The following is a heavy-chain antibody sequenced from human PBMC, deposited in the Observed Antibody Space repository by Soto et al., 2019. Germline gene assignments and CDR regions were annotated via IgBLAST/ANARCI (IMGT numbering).Heavy chain of an antibody. V-gene: IGHV3-23*01. Sequence: EVQLLESGGGLVQPGGSLRLSCLGSGFTFSSYGMSWVRQAAGKGLEWVSGISGGGSGTYYADSVKGRFTISRDNFKSTLYLEMNSLRAEDTAAYYCVVRPETSGFRYWGQGTLVTVSS. D-gene: IGHD6-6*01. CDR2: ISGGGSGT. J-gene: IGHJ4*02. CDR3: VVRPETSGFRY. CDR1: GFTFSSYG.